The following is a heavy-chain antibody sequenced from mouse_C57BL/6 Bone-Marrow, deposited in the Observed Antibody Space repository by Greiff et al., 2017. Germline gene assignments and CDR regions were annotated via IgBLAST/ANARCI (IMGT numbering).Heavy chain of an antibody. CDR3: ARGGYDAWFAY. Sequence: QVQLQQSGPELVKPGASVKISCKASGYAFSSSWMNWVKQRPGKGLEWIGRIYPGDGDTNYNGKFKGKATLTADKSSSTAYMQLSSLTSEDSAVYFCARGGYDAWFAYWAKGLWSLSLQ. D-gene: IGHD2-2*01. CDR1: GYAFSSSW. CDR2: IYPGDGDT. V-gene: IGHV1-82*01. J-gene: IGHJ3*01.